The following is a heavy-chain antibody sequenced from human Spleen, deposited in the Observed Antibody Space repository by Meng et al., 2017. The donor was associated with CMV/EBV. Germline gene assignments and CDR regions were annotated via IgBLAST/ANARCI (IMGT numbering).Heavy chain of an antibody. CDR2: ISYDGSNK. V-gene: IGHV3-30*18. D-gene: IGHD3-22*01. J-gene: IGHJ4*02. CDR3: AKRYYYDSSGYYYFDY. CDR1: GFTFSSYG. Sequence: GFTFSSYGMHWVRQAPGKGLEWVAVISYDGSNKYYADSVKGRFTISRDNSKNTLYLQMNSLRAEDTAVYYCAKRYYYDSSGYYYFDYWGQGTLVTVSS.